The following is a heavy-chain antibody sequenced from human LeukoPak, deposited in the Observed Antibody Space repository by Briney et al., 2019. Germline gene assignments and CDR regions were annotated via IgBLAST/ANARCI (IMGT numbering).Heavy chain of an antibody. V-gene: IGHV3-23*01. J-gene: IGHJ3*02. Sequence: GGSLRLSCAASGFTFSSYAMSWVRQAPGPGLEWVSGISGDVGNTYYADSVKGRFTISRDNSKNTLYLQMNSLRAEDTAVYYCAKSSGYSRDAFDIWGQGTMVTVSS. CDR1: GFTFSSYA. D-gene: IGHD3-22*01. CDR3: AKSSGYSRDAFDI. CDR2: ISGDVGNT.